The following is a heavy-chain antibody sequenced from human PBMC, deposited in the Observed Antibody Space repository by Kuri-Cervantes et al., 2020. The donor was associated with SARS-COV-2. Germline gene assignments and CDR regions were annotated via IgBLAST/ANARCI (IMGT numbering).Heavy chain of an antibody. J-gene: IGHJ3*02. CDR3: ARSTYGYCSSTSCSPGGAFDI. Sequence: SETLSLTCAVYGGSFSGYYWSWIRQPPGKGLEWIGEINHSGSTNYNPSLKSRVTISVDTSKNQFSLKQSSVTAADTAVYYCARSTYGYCSSTSCSPGGAFDIWGQGTMVTVSS. D-gene: IGHD2-2*01. CDR1: GGSFSGYY. V-gene: IGHV4-34*01. CDR2: INHSGST.